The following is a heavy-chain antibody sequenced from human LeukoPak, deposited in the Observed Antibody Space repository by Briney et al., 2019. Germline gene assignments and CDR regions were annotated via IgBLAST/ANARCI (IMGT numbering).Heavy chain of an antibody. CDR3: VKPYSGSYYGYFDY. Sequence: GGSLRLSCSASGFTFNSYVMHWVRQAPGKGLEYVSAISSNGGSTYYADSVKGRFTISRDNSKNTLYLQMSSLRAEDTAVYYCVKPYSGSYYGYFDYWGQGTLVTVSS. V-gene: IGHV3-64D*09. CDR1: GFTFNSYV. CDR2: ISSNGGST. J-gene: IGHJ4*02. D-gene: IGHD1-26*01.